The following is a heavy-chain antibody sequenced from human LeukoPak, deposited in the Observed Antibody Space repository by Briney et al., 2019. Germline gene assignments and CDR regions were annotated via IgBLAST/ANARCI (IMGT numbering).Heavy chain of an antibody. Sequence: PGGSLRLSCAASGFTFSDYYMSWIRRAPGKGLEWVSYISSSGSTIYYADSVKGRFTISRDNAKNSLYLQMNSLRAEDTAVYYCARDQAQYYDILTGYYSGSGWFDPWGQGTLVTVSS. CDR2: ISSSGSTI. CDR1: GFTFSDYY. D-gene: IGHD3-9*01. J-gene: IGHJ5*02. CDR3: ARDQAQYYDILTGYYSGSGWFDP. V-gene: IGHV3-11*01.